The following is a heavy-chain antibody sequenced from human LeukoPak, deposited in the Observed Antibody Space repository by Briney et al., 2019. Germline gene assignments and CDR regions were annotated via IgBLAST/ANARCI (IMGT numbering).Heavy chain of an antibody. D-gene: IGHD3-9*01. CDR2: INGSGGST. J-gene: IGHJ3*02. CDR3: AKDRVRYDILTGYYDAFDI. V-gene: IGHV3-23*01. CDR1: GFTFSSYA. Sequence: PGGSLRLSCAASGFTFSSYAMSWVRQAPGKGLEWVSAINGSGGSTYYADSVKGRFTISRDNSKNTLYLQMNSLRAEDTAVYYCAKDRVRYDILTGYYDAFDIWGQGTMVTVSS.